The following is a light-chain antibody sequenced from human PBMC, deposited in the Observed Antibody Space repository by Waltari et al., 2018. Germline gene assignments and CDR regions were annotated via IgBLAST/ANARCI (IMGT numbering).Light chain of an antibody. V-gene: IGLV2-23*02. CDR2: EVS. J-gene: IGLJ1*01. CDR3: CSYAGTIPFV. Sequence: QSALTQTASVSGSPGQSITISCTGTSSDIGSFNLFSWYQQHPGKAHKLMIYEVSQRPSGVSNRFSGSKSANTASLTISVLQAEDEADYYCCSYAGTIPFVFGTGTKVTVL. CDR1: SSDIGSFNL.